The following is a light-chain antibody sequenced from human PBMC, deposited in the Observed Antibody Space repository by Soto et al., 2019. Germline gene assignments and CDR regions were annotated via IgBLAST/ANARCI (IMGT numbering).Light chain of an antibody. Sequence: SSSNIGAGYAVHWYQLLPGTAPKLVIYGNSNRPSGVPVRFSGSKSGTSASLAITGLQAEDEADYYCQSYDSSLSGHVFGTGTKVTVL. CDR1: SSNIGAGYA. V-gene: IGLV1-40*01. CDR2: GNS. CDR3: QSYDSSLSGHV. J-gene: IGLJ1*01.